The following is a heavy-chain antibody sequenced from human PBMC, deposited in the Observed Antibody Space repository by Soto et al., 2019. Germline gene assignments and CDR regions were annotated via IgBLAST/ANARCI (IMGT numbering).Heavy chain of an antibody. CDR2: ISANNGNT. Sequence: QVQLVQSGAEVKKPGASVKVSCKTSGYTFTSYGISWVRQAPGQGLEWMGWISANNGNTNYVQKFQGRVTMTTDTSTTTAYMERRSLRFDDTDVYYCASGVGSSWYYFEYWGQGTLVTVSS. J-gene: IGHJ4*02. CDR1: GYTFTSYG. D-gene: IGHD6-13*01. CDR3: ASGVGSSWYYFEY. V-gene: IGHV1-18*04.